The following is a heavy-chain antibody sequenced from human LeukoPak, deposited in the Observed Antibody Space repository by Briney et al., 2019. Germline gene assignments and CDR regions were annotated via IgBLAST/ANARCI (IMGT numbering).Heavy chain of an antibody. CDR3: ARQTVLYYYDSSG. CDR1: GGSISGYY. D-gene: IGHD3-22*01. J-gene: IGHJ4*02. V-gene: IGHV4-59*08. Sequence: PSEALSLTCTVSGGSISGYYWSWIRQPPGKGLEWIGYIYYSGSTNYNPSLKSRVTISVDTSKNQFSLKLSSVTAADTAEYYCARQTVLYYYDSSGWGQGTLVTVSS. CDR2: IYYSGST.